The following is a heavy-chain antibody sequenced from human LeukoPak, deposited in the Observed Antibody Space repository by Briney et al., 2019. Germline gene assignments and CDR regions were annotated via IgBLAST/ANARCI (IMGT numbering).Heavy chain of an antibody. CDR3: ARDPQLSYDFSSNYFDY. J-gene: IGHJ4*02. Sequence: ASVKVSCKASGGTFSSYAISWVRPAPGQGLEWMGGIIPIFGTANYAQKFQGRVTITADESTSTAYMELSSLRSEDTAVYYCARDPQLSYDFSSNYFDYWGQGTLVTVSS. D-gene: IGHD3-3*01. CDR2: IIPIFGTA. V-gene: IGHV1-69*01. CDR1: GGTFSSYA.